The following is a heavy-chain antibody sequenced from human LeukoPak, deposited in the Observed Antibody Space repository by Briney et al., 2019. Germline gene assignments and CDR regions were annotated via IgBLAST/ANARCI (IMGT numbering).Heavy chain of an antibody. CDR1: GFTFSSFW. CDR3: ARDRISGTDY. J-gene: IGHJ4*02. CDR2: IKQDGSEK. V-gene: IGHV3-7*01. D-gene: IGHD1-20*01. Sequence: KPGGSLRLSCAASGFTFSSFWMSWVRQAPGKGLEWVASIKQDGSEKKYVDSVEGRFTISRDNARNSLHLQMNSLRADDTAVYYCARDRISGTDYWGQGTRVAVSS.